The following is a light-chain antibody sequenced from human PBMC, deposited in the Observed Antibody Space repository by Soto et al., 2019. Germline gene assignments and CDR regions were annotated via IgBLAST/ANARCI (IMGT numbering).Light chain of an antibody. Sequence: DIQMTQSPSSLSASVGDRVTITCQASQDIYNYLNWYQQKPGKAPKLLIYGASNLQTGVPSRFTGRGSGTDFAFTISSLQSEDIATYYCQQYETLPPTFGGGTKVEIK. V-gene: IGKV1-33*01. J-gene: IGKJ4*01. CDR2: GAS. CDR3: QQYETLPPT. CDR1: QDIYNY.